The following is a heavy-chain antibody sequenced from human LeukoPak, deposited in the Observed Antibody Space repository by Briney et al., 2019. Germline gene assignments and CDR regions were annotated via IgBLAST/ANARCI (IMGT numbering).Heavy chain of an antibody. CDR2: IYSTGST. CDR1: GGSISSYY. Sequence: SETLSLTCTVSGGSISSYYWSWIRQPAGKGLEWIGRIYSTGSTNYNPSLKSRVTMSVDTSKNKFSLRLRSVTAADTAVYYCARQIASAGTAGFDFWGQGALVTVSS. CDR3: ARQIASAGTAGFDF. D-gene: IGHD6-13*01. J-gene: IGHJ4*02. V-gene: IGHV4-4*07.